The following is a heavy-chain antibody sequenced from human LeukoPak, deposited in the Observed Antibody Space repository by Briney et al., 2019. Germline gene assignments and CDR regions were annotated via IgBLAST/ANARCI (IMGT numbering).Heavy chain of an antibody. J-gene: IGHJ4*02. CDR3: ASVMRSSGYDC. CDR2: INPNSCGT. Sequence: GSVKVSCKSSGYTFTGYHMHWLRQPPGQGLEWMGWINPNSCGTNNPHKFQDRLIMTRQTSIRTPSMYLSRLRADATAVYYCASVMRSSGYDCWGQGTLVTVSS. V-gene: IGHV1-2*02. CDR1: GYTFTGYH. D-gene: IGHD5-12*01.